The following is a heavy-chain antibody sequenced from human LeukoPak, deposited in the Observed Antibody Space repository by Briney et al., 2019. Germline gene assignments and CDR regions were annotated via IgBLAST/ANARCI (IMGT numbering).Heavy chain of an antibody. D-gene: IGHD2-8*01. CDR3: AGSLGYCTSNVCYLKY. CDR1: GYSENFYG. Sequence: ASVKVSCKTSGYSENFYGITWVRQVAGQGLEWMGWISAQHGQTENAPNSQDRVTITTDTYTNTPYMELRSLRSDDTDVYYCAGSLGYCTSNVCYLKYWGQGTLVTVSS. J-gene: IGHJ4*02. CDR2: ISAQHGQT. V-gene: IGHV1-18*01.